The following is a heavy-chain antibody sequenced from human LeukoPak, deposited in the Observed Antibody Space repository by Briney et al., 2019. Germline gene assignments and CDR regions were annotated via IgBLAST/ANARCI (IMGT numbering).Heavy chain of an antibody. CDR3: ARDRGDHYDILTGHNWFDP. CDR2: ISYDGSNK. Sequence: GGSLRLSCAASGFTFSNYAMHWVRQAPGKGLEWVAVISYDGSNKYYADSVKGRFTISRDNSKNTLYLQMNSLRAEDTAVYYCARDRGDHYDILTGHNWFDPWGQGTLVIVSS. J-gene: IGHJ5*02. D-gene: IGHD3-9*01. CDR1: GFTFSNYA. V-gene: IGHV3-30-3*01.